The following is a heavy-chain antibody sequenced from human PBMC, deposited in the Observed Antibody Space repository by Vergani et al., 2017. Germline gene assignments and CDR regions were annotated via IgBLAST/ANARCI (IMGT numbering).Heavy chain of an antibody. D-gene: IGHD3-22*01. CDR3: ARGDYYDSSGYGLDY. J-gene: IGHJ4*02. CDR2: ISSSSSYI. CDR1: GFTFSSYS. Sequence: EVQLVESGGGLVKPGGSLRLSCAASGFTFSSYSMNWVRQAPGKGLEWVSSISSSSSYIYYADSLKGRFTISRDNAKNSLYLQMNSLRAEDTAVYYCARGDYYDSSGYGLDYWGQGTLVTVSS. V-gene: IGHV3-21*01.